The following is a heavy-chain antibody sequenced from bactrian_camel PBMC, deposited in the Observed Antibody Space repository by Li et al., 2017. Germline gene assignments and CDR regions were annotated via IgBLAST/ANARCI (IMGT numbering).Heavy chain of an antibody. V-gene: IGHV3S53*01. J-gene: IGHJ4*01. D-gene: IGHD2*01. Sequence: VESGGGSVETGGSLRLSCTASGYTHVYTRYTLAWFRQRPLHEREGVAGLDADGSTKYPDSVKGRFTISKDKSKNTLHLQMNSLKSEDTAIYYCAADTSRNYCALYEIPDFTYYSKGTQVTVS. CDR2: LDADGST. CDR1: GYTHVYTRYT.